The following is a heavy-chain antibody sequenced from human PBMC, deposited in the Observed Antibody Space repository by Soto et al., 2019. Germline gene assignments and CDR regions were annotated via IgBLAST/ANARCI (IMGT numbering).Heavy chain of an antibody. J-gene: IGHJ4*02. CDR1: GYTFTSYG. D-gene: IGHD1-26*01. CDR2: INPYNGNT. CDR3: AKGAGWEPQYYFDY. Sequence: QVQMVQSGDEVKKPGASVKVSCKASGYTFTSYGIIWVRQAPGQGLEWMGWINPYNGNTKYAQNLQGRVTMTTDTYXSTAYMELRSLRSDDTAVYYCAKGAGWEPQYYFDYWGQGTLVTVSS. V-gene: IGHV1-18*01.